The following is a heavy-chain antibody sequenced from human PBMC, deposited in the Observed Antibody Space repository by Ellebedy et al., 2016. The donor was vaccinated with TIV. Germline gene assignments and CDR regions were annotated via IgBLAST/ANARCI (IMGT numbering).Heavy chain of an antibody. CDR1: GFTFNSFA. CDR2: ISNSGEST. V-gene: IGHV3-23*01. D-gene: IGHD1-26*01. J-gene: IGHJ4*02. CDR3: AKDRIVGARKFDD. Sequence: GESLKISCVASGFTFNSFAMSWVRQAPGTGLEWVSTISNSGESTNNADSGKVRFTISRDNSKNTLYLQMNGLRAEDTAVYYCAKDRIVGARKFDDWGQGTLVTVSS.